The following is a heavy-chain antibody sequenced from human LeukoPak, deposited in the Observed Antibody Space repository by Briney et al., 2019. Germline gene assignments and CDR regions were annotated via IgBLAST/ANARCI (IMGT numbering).Heavy chain of an antibody. V-gene: IGHV3-53*01. D-gene: IGHD3-10*01. Sequence: GGSLRLSCAASGFTVSSNYMSWVRQAPGKGLEWVSVIYSGGSTYYADSVKGRFTISRDNSKNTLYLQMNSLRAEDTAVYYCAREGYYYGSGSHYQDYWGQGTLVTVSS. J-gene: IGHJ4*02. CDR1: GFTVSSNY. CDR3: AREGYYYGSGSHYQDY. CDR2: IYSGGST.